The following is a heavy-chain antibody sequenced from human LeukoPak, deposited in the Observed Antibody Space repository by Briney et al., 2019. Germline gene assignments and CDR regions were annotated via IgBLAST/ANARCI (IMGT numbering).Heavy chain of an antibody. Sequence: SETLSLTCTVSGGSISSYYWSWIRQPPGKGLEWIGYIYYSGSTNYNPSLKSRVTISVDTSKNQFSLKLSSVPAADTAVYYCAREPRDGYNLFDYWGQGTLVTVSS. V-gene: IGHV4-59*01. CDR1: GGSISSYY. D-gene: IGHD5-24*01. J-gene: IGHJ4*02. CDR2: IYYSGST. CDR3: AREPRDGYNLFDY.